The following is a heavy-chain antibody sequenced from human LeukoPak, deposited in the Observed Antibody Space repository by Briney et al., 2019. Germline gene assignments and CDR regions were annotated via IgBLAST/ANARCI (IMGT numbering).Heavy chain of an antibody. CDR1: GYSFPTYW. D-gene: IGHD3-10*01. Sequence: GQSLKISSKTSGYSFPTYWIGWVRQVPGTGLEWVGAIYPDDSDTRYSPSFQSQVVISADRSIRTAYLQWNTLKTSDTAMYYCVRQRGASGTINHFDPWGQGTLVTVSS. CDR3: VRQRGASGTINHFDP. J-gene: IGHJ5*02. V-gene: IGHV5-51*01. CDR2: IYPDDSDT.